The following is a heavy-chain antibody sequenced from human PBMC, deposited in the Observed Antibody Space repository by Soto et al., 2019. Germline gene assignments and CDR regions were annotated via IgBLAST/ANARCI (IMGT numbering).Heavy chain of an antibody. V-gene: IGHV4-31*03. CDR3: AREVAGGSFFDY. CDR2: IYYSGST. CDR1: GGSISSGGYY. Sequence: SETLSLTCTVSGGSISSGGYYWSWIRQHPGKGLEWIGYIYYSGSTYYNPSLKSRVTISVDTSKNQFSLKLSSVTAADTAVYYCAREVAGGSFFDYWGQGTLVTVSS. D-gene: IGHD2-15*01. J-gene: IGHJ4*02.